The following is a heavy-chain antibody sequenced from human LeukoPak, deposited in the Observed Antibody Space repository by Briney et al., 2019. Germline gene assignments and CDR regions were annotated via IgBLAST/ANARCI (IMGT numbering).Heavy chain of an antibody. CDR3: ARETYYDILTGYLDY. V-gene: IGHV1-18*01. Sequence: ASVKVSCKASGYTFTSYGISWVRQAPGQGLEWMGWISAYNGNTNYAQKLQGRVTMTTDTSTSTAYMELRSLRSDDAAVYYCARETYYDILTGYLDYWGQGTLVTVSS. CDR1: GYTFTSYG. J-gene: IGHJ4*02. CDR2: ISAYNGNT. D-gene: IGHD3-9*01.